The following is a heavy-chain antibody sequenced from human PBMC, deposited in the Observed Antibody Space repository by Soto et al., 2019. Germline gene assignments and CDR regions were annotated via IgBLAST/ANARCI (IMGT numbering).Heavy chain of an antibody. CDR2: MNPNSGNT. CDR1: GYTFTSYD. Sequence: QVQLVQSGAEVKKPGASVKVSCKASGYTFTSYDINWVRQATGQGLEWMGWMNPNSGNTGYAQKFQGRVTMTRNTSISTAYMELSSLRSEDTAVYYCARDSIAAAGQGFDYWGQGTLVTVSS. D-gene: IGHD6-13*01. CDR3: ARDSIAAAGQGFDY. J-gene: IGHJ4*02. V-gene: IGHV1-8*01.